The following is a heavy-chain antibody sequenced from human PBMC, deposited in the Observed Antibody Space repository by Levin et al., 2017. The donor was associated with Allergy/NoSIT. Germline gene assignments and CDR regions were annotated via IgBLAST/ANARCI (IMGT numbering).Heavy chain of an antibody. V-gene: IGHV1-58*01. CDR1: GFTFTSSA. Sequence: SVKVSCKASGFTFTSSAVQWVRQARGQRLEWIGWIVVGSGNTNYAQKFQERVTITRDMSTSTAYMELSSLRSEDTAVYYCAADLAVGYQFDPWGQGTLVTVSS. J-gene: IGHJ5*02. D-gene: IGHD6-19*01. CDR3: AADLAVGYQFDP. CDR2: IVVGSGNT.